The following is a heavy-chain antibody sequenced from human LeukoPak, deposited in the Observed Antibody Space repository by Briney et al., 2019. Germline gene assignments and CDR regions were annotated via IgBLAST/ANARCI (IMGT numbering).Heavy chain of an antibody. V-gene: IGHV4-39*07. D-gene: IGHD2-15*01. Sequence: SETLSLTCTVSGGSISSSSYYWGWIRQPPGKGLEWIGSIYYSGSTYYNPSLKSRVTISVDTSKNQFSLKLSSVTAADTAVYYCARDPPYCSGGSCSLRPALFGYWGQGTLVTVSS. CDR2: IYYSGST. CDR1: GGSISSSSYY. CDR3: ARDPPYCSGGSCSLRPALFGY. J-gene: IGHJ4*02.